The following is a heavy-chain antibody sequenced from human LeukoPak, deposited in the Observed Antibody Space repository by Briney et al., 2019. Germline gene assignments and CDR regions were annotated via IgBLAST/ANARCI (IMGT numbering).Heavy chain of an antibody. CDR3: ARYCSSTSCRNYYYSMDV. D-gene: IGHD2-2*01. J-gene: IGHJ6*02. CDR2: ISAYNGNT. CDR1: GYTFTSYG. V-gene: IGHV1-18*01. Sequence: ASVKVSCKASGYTFTSYGISWVRQAPGHGLEWMGWISAYNGNTNYAQKLQGRVTMTTDTSTSTAYMELRSLRSDDTAVYYCARYCSSTSCRNYYYSMDVWGQGTTVTVSS.